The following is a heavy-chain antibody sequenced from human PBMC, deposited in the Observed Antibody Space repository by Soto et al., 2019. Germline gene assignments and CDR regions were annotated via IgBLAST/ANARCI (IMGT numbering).Heavy chain of an antibody. V-gene: IGHV3-23*01. J-gene: IGHJ4*02. CDR2: ISGSGGST. Sequence: GVLRLSCAASRFAFNNYDMTWVRQAPGKGLEWLSVISGSGGSTYYADSVKGRFTISRDNSEKTIFLQMNSLRAEDTAIYYCAVPSGSFYLPLNYWGQGTLVTVSS. CDR3: AVPSGSFYLPLNY. CDR1: RFAFNNYD. D-gene: IGHD3-10*01.